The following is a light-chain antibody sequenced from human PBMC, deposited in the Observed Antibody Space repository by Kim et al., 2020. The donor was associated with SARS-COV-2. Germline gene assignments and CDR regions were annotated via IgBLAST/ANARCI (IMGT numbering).Light chain of an antibody. CDR1: QRISWW. J-gene: IGKJ4*01. Sequence: SVGDRVTITCRASQRISWWLAWYQQKPGKAPRLLIYRASSLESGVPSRFSGSGSGTDFTLTISSLQPDDFATYYCQQYSSYSALTFGGGTKVDIK. CDR3: QQYSSYSALT. V-gene: IGKV1-5*03. CDR2: RAS.